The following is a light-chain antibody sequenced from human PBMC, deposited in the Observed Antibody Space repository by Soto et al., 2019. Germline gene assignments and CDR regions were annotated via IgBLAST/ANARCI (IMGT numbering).Light chain of an antibody. J-gene: IGKJ1*01. CDR3: MQAIQTWT. V-gene: IGKV2-28*01. CDR1: QSLLHSNGYNY. Sequence: DIVMTQSPLSLPVTPGEPASLSCRSSQSLLHSNGYNYLGWYLQKPGQSPQLLIYLGSNRASGVTDRFSGSGTGTSFTLKISRVEAEDVGVDYCMQAIQTWTFGQGTKVDIK. CDR2: LGS.